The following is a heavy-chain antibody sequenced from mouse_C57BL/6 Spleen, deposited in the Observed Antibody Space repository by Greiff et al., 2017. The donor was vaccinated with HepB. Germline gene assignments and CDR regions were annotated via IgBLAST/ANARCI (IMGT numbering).Heavy chain of an antibody. V-gene: IGHV5-9-1*02. J-gene: IGHJ4*01. Sequence: EVQLVESGEGLVKPGGSLKLSCAASGFTFSSYAMSWVRQTPEKRLEWVAYISSGGDYIYYADTVKGRFTISRDNARNTLYLQMSSLKSEDTAMYYCTRAYSNSGGYYAMDYWGQGTSVTVSS. CDR3: TRAYSNSGGYYAMDY. D-gene: IGHD2-5*01. CDR2: ISSGGDYI. CDR1: GFTFSSYA.